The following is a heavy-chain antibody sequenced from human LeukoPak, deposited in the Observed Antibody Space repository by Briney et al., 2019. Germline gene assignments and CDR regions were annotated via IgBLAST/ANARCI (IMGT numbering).Heavy chain of an antibody. CDR3: AKQPLNDYIWEN. J-gene: IGHJ4*02. D-gene: IGHD3-16*01. CDR2: ISGSADNT. Sequence: GGSLRLSCAASGITFSNYAMSWVRQAPGQGLEWVSGISGSADNTYYADSVKGRFRIFRDNSKNTQYLQMNSLRAEDTAVYYCAKQPLNDYIWENWGQGTLVTVSS. CDR1: GITFSNYA. V-gene: IGHV3-23*01.